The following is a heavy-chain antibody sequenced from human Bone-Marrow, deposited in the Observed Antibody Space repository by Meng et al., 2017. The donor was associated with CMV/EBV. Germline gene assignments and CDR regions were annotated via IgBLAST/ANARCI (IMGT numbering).Heavy chain of an antibody. D-gene: IGHD6-19*01. CDR3: ARAEDSSGWSQLDY. V-gene: IGHV3-30*04. CDR1: GFTFSSYA. J-gene: IGHJ4*02. Sequence: GGSLRLSCAASGFTFSSYAMHWVRQAPGKGLEWVAVISYDGSNKYYADSVKGRFTISRDNSKNTLYLQMNSLRAEDTAVYYCARAEDSSGWSQLDYWGQGPLVTVSS. CDR2: ISYDGSNK.